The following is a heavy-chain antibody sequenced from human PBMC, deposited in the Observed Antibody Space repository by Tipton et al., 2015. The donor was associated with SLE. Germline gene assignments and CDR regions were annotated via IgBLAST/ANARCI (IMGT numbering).Heavy chain of an antibody. D-gene: IGHD2-2*01. Sequence: TLSLTCTVSGGSVSSYYWSWIRQTPGKGLEWIAYIYYGGSTDYNPSLRSRVTTSVDTSKNQFSLNLSSVTAAVAAVYYCARPLGYCSSASCYAGTNWFDPWGQGTLVTVSS. V-gene: IGHV4-59*02. J-gene: IGHJ5*02. CDR2: IYYGGST. CDR1: GGSVSSYY. CDR3: ARPLGYCSSASCYAGTNWFDP.